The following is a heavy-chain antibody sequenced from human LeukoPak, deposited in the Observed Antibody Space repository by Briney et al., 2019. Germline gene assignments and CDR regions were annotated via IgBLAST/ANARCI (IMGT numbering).Heavy chain of an antibody. J-gene: IGHJ4*02. CDR3: ARGHDEHSLLVDY. CDR1: GYTFTSYY. Sequence: ASVRASCRASGYTFTSYYMNWVRQAPGQGLEWMGWINPHSGDTKYAQKFQGRVTMTRDTSISTAYMELSRLRSDDTALYYCARGHDEHSLLVDYWGQGALVTVSS. CDR2: INPHSGDT. V-gene: IGHV1-2*02. D-gene: IGHD2-15*01.